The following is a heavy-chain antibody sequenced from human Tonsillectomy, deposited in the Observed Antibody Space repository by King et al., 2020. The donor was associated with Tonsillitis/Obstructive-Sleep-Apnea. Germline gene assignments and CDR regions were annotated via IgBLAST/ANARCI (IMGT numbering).Heavy chain of an antibody. V-gene: IGHV1-69*10. D-gene: IGHD3-3*01. Sequence: QLVQSGAEVKKPGSSVKVSCKASGGTFSSYAISWVRQAPGQGLEWMGGIIPILGIANYAQKFQGRVTITADKSTSTAYMELSSLRSADTAVYYCARDSTGGDTYYDFWSGYYGFGMDVWGQGTTVTVSS. CDR2: IIPILGIA. CDR3: ARDSTGGDTYYDFWSGYYGFGMDV. J-gene: IGHJ6*02. CDR1: GGTFSSYA.